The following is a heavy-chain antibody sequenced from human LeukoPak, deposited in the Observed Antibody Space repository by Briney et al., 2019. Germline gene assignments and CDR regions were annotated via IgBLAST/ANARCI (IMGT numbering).Heavy chain of an antibody. D-gene: IGHD2-2*01. Sequence: SQTLSLTCIVSGGSISSNIYYWGWIRQPPGKGLEWIGSIYYDGNSYYNLSLKSRVTMSVDTSRNQFSLNLSSATATDTAVYYCARHRRYCSKATCFSLNWFDPWGREPWSPSPQ. CDR1: GGSISSNIYY. J-gene: IGHJ5*02. CDR3: ARHRRYCSKATCFSLNWFDP. CDR2: IYYDGNS. V-gene: IGHV4-39*01.